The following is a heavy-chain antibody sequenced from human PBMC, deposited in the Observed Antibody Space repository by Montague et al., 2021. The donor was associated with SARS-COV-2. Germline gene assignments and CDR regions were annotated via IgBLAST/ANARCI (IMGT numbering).Heavy chain of an antibody. J-gene: IGHJ5*02. CDR3: ARQGSGGYDDWFDH. V-gene: IGHV4-39*01. CDR1: GGSISSSSYY. D-gene: IGHD5-12*01. Sequence: SETLSLTCTVSGGSISSSSYYWGWIRQPPGKGLEWIGSIYYSGSTYYNPSLKSRVTISVDTSKNQFSLKLSSVTAADTAVYYCARQGSGGYDDWFDHWGQGTLVTVSS. CDR2: IYYSGST.